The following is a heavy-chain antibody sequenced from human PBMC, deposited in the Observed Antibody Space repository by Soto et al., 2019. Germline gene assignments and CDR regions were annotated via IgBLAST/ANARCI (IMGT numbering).Heavy chain of an antibody. CDR1: GFTFSDYY. Sequence: QVQLVESGGGLVKPGGSLRLSCAASGFTFSDYYMSWIRQAPGKGLEWVSYISSSGSTIYYADSVKGRFTISRDNAKNSLYLQMNSLRAEDTAMYYCARELSITMVRGVIITKYYGMDVWGQGTTVTVSS. CDR3: ARELSITMVRGVIITKYYGMDV. CDR2: ISSSGSTI. J-gene: IGHJ6*02. D-gene: IGHD3-10*01. V-gene: IGHV3-11*01.